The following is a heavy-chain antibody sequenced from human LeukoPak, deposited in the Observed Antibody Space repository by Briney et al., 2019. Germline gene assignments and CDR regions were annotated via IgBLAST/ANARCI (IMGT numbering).Heavy chain of an antibody. Sequence: ASVKVSCKASGYTLTGYYMHWVRQAPGQGLEWMGWINPNSGGTNYAQKFQGRVTMTRDTSISTAYMELSRLRSDDTAVYYCARDGPGTIFGVVIDRNFDYWGQGTLVTVSS. J-gene: IGHJ4*02. D-gene: IGHD3-3*01. V-gene: IGHV1-2*02. CDR2: INPNSGGT. CDR3: ARDGPGTIFGVVIDRNFDY. CDR1: GYTLTGYY.